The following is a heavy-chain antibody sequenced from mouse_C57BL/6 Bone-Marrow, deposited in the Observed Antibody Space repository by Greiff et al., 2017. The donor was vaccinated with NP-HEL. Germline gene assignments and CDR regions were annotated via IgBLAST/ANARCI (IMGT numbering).Heavy chain of an antibody. V-gene: IGHV1-39*01. J-gene: IGHJ4*01. CDR2: INPNYGTT. Sequence: EVKLMESGPELVKPGASVKISCKASGYSFTDYNMNWVKQSNGKSLEWIGVINPNYGTTSYNQKFKGKATLTVDQSSSTAYMQLNSLTSEDSAVYYCARWDYDYGGLYYYAMDYWGQGTSVTVSS. CDR3: ARWDYDYGGLYYYAMDY. CDR1: GYSFTDYN. D-gene: IGHD2-4*01.